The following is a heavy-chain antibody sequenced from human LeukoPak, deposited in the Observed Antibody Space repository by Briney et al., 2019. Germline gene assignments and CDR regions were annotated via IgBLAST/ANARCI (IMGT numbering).Heavy chain of an antibody. J-gene: IGHJ3*02. CDR3: ARRDYDILTGYPHDAFDI. CDR2: IYYSGST. V-gene: IGHV4-39*01. CDR1: GGSISSSSYY. Sequence: SETLSLTCTVSGGSISSSSYYWGWIRQPPGKGLEWIGSIYYSGSTYYNPSLKSRVTISVDTSKNQFSLKLSSVTAADTAVYYCARRDYDILTGYPHDAFDIWGQGTMVTVSS. D-gene: IGHD3-9*01.